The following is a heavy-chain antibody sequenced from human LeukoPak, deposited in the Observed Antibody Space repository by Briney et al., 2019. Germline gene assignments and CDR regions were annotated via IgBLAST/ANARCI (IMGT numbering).Heavy chain of an antibody. CDR2: ISSSSSYI. Sequence: PGGSLRLSCAASGFNFRTYRMNWVRQAPGKGLEWVSSISSSSSYIYYADSVKGRFTISRDNAKNSLYLQMNRLRVEETAMYYCARDADDGFDSWGQGTLVTVSS. J-gene: IGHJ5*01. CDR1: GFNFRTYR. CDR3: ARDADDGFDS. V-gene: IGHV3-21*01.